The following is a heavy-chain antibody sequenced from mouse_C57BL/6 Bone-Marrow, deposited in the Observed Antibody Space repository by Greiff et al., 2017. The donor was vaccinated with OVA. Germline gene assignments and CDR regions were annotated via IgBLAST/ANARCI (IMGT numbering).Heavy chain of an antibody. Sequence: VQLQQSGAELVRPGASVKLSCTASGFNIKDDYMHWVKQRPEQGLEWIGWIDPENGDTEYASKFQGKATITADTSSNTAYLQLSSLTSEDTAVYYCTTDRRDTSYWYFDVWGTGTTVTVSS. CDR3: TTDRRDTSYWYFDV. CDR1: GFNIKDDY. J-gene: IGHJ1*03. V-gene: IGHV14-4*01. CDR2: IDPENGDT. D-gene: IGHD2-12*01.